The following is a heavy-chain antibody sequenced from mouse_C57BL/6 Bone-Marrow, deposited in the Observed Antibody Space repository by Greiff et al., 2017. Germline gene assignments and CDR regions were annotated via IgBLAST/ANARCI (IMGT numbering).Heavy chain of an antibody. D-gene: IGHD2-4*01. CDR1: GFSLTSYG. J-gene: IGHJ4*01. Sequence: QVQLKESGPGLVQPSQSLSITCTVSGFSLTSYGVHWVRQSPGKGLEWLGVIWSGGSTDDNAAFISRLSICKDNSKSQVFFKMNSLQADDTAIYYCARNYDYDCLYAMDYWGQGTSVTVSS. CDR3: ARNYDYDCLYAMDY. V-gene: IGHV2-2*01. CDR2: IWSGGST.